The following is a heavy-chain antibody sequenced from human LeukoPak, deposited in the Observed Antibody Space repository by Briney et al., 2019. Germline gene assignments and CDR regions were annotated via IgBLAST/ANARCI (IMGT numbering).Heavy chain of an antibody. CDR1: GFTFSTYA. CDR3: AKWSGYDILTGYYGGFDY. D-gene: IGHD3-9*01. J-gene: IGHJ4*02. Sequence: PGGSLRLSCAASGFTFSTYAMSWVRQTPGKGLEWVSSISSSGDLTYYIDSVKGRFTISRDNSKNTLYLQMSGLRAEDTAVYYCAKWSGYDILTGYYGGFDYWGQGTLVTVSS. V-gene: IGHV3-23*01. CDR2: ISSSGDLT.